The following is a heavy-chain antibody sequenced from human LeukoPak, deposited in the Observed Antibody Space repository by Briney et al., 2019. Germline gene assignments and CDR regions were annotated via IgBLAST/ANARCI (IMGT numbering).Heavy chain of an antibody. J-gene: IGHJ6*02. CDR3: ASSRTDSSGWYPGYYYYYGMDV. CDR1: GFTFSSYA. V-gene: IGHV3-30-3*01. D-gene: IGHD6-19*01. CDR2: ISYDGSNK. Sequence: TGGSLRLSCAASGFTFSSYAMHWVRQAPGKGLEWVAVISYDGSNKYYADPVKGRFTISRDNSKNTLYLQMNSLRAEDTAVYYCASSRTDSSGWYPGYYYYYGMDVWGQGTTVTVSS.